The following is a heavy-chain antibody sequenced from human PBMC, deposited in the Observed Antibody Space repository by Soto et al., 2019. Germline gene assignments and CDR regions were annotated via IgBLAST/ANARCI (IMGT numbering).Heavy chain of an antibody. V-gene: IGHV4-59*04. CDR3: ARLCVAMPGSCNWVDP. D-gene: IGHD6-19*01. Sequence: ASETLCLSCTVAGGSSIGFDGSWVRQPPGKGLEWIGYIYYSGSTYYNTSLKGRVTISVDTSKNQFSLKLSSVTAADTAVYFCARLCVAMPGSCNWVDPWGQGTLVTVSS. J-gene: IGHJ5*02. CDR1: GGSSIGFD. CDR2: IYYSGST.